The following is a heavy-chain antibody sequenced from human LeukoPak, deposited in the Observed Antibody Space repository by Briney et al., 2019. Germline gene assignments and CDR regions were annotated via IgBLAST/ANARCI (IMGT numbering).Heavy chain of an antibody. CDR1: GFTFSNYA. D-gene: IGHD1-26*01. CDR3: ARPSSGLFDY. CDR2: ISSNGGST. Sequence: GGSLRLSCSASGFTFSNYAMHWARQAPGKGLEYVSGISSNGGSTYYADSVKGRFTISRDNSKNTLFLQMSSLGAEDTAVYYCARPSSGLFDYWGQGTLVTVSS. V-gene: IGHV3-64D*09. J-gene: IGHJ4*02.